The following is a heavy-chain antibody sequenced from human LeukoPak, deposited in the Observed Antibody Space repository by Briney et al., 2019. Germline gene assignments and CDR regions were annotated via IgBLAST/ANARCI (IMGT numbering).Heavy chain of an antibody. D-gene: IGHD1-26*01. Sequence: PSETLSLTCAVYGGSFSGYYRSWIRQPPGKGLEWIGEINHSGSTNYNPSLKSRVTISVDTSKNQFSLKLSSVTAADTAVYYCERNSASLVYWGQGTLVTVSS. CDR1: GGSFSGYY. V-gene: IGHV4-34*01. CDR3: ERNSASLVY. J-gene: IGHJ4*02. CDR2: INHSGST.